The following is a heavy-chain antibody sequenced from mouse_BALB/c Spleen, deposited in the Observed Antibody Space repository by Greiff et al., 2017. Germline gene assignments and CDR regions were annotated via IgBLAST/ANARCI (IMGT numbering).Heavy chain of an antibody. J-gene: IGHJ1*01. CDR2: ILPGSGST. CDR1: GYTFSSYW. Sequence: QVQLQQSGAELMKPGASVKLSCKATGYTFSSYWIEWVKQRPGHGLEWIGEILPGSGSTNYNEKFKGKTTFTADTSSNTAYMQLSSLTSKDSAVCDSEKRLAWYFDVWGAGTTVTVSS. CDR3: EKRLAWYFDV. D-gene: IGHD3-2*02. V-gene: IGHV1-9*01.